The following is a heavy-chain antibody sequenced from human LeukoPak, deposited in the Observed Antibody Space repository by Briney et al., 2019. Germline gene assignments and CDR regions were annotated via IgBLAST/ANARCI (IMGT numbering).Heavy chain of an antibody. D-gene: IGHD6-25*01. V-gene: IGHV4-4*02. CDR2: IYHSGST. Sequence: PSETLSLTCAVSGGSISTNNWWSWVRQPPGKGLEWIGEIYHSGSTNYNPSLKSPVTISVDKSKSQFSLRLSSVTAADTAVYYCAKKRNAAPYYFDCWGQGTLVTVSS. CDR3: AKKRNAAPYYFDC. CDR1: GGSISTNNW. J-gene: IGHJ4*02.